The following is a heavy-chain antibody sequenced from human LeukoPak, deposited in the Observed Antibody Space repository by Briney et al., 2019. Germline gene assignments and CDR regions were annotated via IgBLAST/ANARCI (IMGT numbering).Heavy chain of an antibody. CDR1: GFTFSGYY. V-gene: IGHV4-34*01. CDR2: INHSGST. D-gene: IGHD4-17*01. Sequence: GSLRLSCAASGFTFSGYYWSWIRQPPGKGLEWIGEINHSGSTNYNPSLKSRVTISVDTSKNQFSLKLSSVTAADTAVYYCAREGYGDYRIDYWGQGTLVTVSS. CDR3: AREGYGDYRIDY. J-gene: IGHJ4*02.